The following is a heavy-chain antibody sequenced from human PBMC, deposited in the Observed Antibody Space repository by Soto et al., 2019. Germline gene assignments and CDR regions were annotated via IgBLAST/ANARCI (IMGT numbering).Heavy chain of an antibody. J-gene: IGHJ5*02. Sequence: QVQLVQSGAEVKKPGSSVKVSCKASGGTFSSYTISWVRQAPGQGLEWMGRIIPILGIANYAQKFQGRVTITADKSTSTAYRELSSLRSEDTAVYYCARQDYGDYLWFDPWGQGTLVTVSS. CDR2: IIPILGIA. CDR1: GGTFSSYT. V-gene: IGHV1-69*02. CDR3: ARQDYGDYLWFDP. D-gene: IGHD4-17*01.